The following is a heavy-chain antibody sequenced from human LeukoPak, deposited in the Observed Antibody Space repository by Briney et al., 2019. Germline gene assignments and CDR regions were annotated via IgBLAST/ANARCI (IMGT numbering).Heavy chain of an antibody. V-gene: IGHV3-43*02. CDR3: AKDQGSSGWTRPFDY. J-gene: IGHJ4*02. Sequence: GGSLRLSCAASGFTFDDYAMHWVRQAPGKGLEWVSLISGDGGSTYYANSVKGRFTISRDNSKNSLYLQMNSLRTEDTALYYCAKDQGSSGWTRPFDYWGQGTLVTVSS. D-gene: IGHD6-19*01. CDR2: ISGDGGST. CDR1: GFTFDDYA.